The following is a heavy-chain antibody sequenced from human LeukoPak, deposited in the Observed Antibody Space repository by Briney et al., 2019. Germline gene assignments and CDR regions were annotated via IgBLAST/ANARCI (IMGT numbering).Heavy chain of an antibody. V-gene: IGHV4-34*01. D-gene: IGHD3-10*01. Sequence: SETLSLTCAVYGGSFSGYYWSWIRQPPGKGLEWIGEINHSGSTNYNPSLKSRVTISVDTSKNQFSLKLSSVTAADTAVYYCARRVYGSGSYYNSYFDYWGQGTLVTVSS. J-gene: IGHJ4*02. CDR3: ARRVYGSGSYYNSYFDY. CDR2: INHSGST. CDR1: GGSFSGYY.